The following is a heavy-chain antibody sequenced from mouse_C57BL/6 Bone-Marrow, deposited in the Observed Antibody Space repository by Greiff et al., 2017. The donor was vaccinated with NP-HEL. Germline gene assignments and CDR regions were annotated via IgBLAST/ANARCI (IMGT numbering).Heavy chain of an antibody. J-gene: IGHJ1*03. CDR1: GFSLTSYG. CDR3: AKTPYDYPYWYFDV. CDR2: IWRGGST. Sequence: QVQLQQSGPGLVQPSQSLSITCTVSGFSLTSYGVHWVRQSPGKGLEWLGVIWRGGSTDYNAAFMSRLSITKDNSKSQVFFKMNSLQADDTAIYYCAKTPYDYPYWYFDVWGTGTTVTVSS. V-gene: IGHV2-5*01. D-gene: IGHD2-4*01.